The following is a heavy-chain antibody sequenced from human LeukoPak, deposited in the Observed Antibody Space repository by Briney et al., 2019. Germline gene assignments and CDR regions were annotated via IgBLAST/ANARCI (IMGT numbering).Heavy chain of an antibody. CDR1: GFTVSSNY. V-gene: IGHV3-53*01. Sequence: GGSLRLSCAATGFTVSSNYRSWVRQAPGKGLEGVSVIYSGGSTYYADSGKGRFTISRDNSKNTLYLQMNSLRAEDTAVYYCARDDCSSTRCSIDACDIWGQGTMVTVSS. J-gene: IGHJ3*02. CDR3: ARDDCSSTRCSIDACDI. CDR2: IYSGGST. D-gene: IGHD2-2*01.